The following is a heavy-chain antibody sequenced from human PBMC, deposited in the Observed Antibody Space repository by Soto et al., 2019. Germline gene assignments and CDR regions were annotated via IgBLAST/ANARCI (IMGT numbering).Heavy chain of an antibody. Sequence: QVQLVQSGAEVKKAGSSVKVSCKVSGGTFSSYFINWGRQAPGQGLEWVGGIIPVFGSASFAEKFQGRVTITADESTSTAYMELSSLRSDDTAVYYCARETPSAAAAYFFYGLDVWGQGTTVTVPS. CDR1: GGTFSSYF. CDR2: IIPVFGSA. V-gene: IGHV1-69*01. CDR3: ARETPSAAAAYFFYGLDV. D-gene: IGHD6-13*01. J-gene: IGHJ6*02.